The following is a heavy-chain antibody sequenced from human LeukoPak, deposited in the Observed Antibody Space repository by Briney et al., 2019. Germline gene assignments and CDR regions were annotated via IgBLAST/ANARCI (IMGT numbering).Heavy chain of an antibody. Sequence: SQTLSLTCTVSGGSISSGSYYWSWIRQPAGKGLEWIGRIYTSGSTNYNPSLKSRVTISVDTSKNQFSLRLSSVTAADTAVYYCAKEGFVVDGYWGQGTLVTVSS. CDR2: IYTSGST. CDR3: AKEGFVVDGY. D-gene: IGHD2-2*01. CDR1: GGSISSGSYY. V-gene: IGHV4-61*02. J-gene: IGHJ4*02.